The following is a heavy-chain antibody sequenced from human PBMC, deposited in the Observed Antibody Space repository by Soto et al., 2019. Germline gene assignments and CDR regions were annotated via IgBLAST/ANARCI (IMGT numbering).Heavy chain of an antibody. CDR2: IYDSESA. Sequence: PSETLSLTCNVSGESISSGGYYWSWIRHHPGKGLEWIGYIYDSESAYYNPSLKSRVIISMDTSKNHFAMRLSSVTAADTAVYYCARDGSGRAIEYWGQGTLVTVSS. J-gene: IGHJ4*02. D-gene: IGHD6-19*01. CDR3: ARDGSGRAIEY. V-gene: IGHV4-31*03. CDR1: GESISSGGYY.